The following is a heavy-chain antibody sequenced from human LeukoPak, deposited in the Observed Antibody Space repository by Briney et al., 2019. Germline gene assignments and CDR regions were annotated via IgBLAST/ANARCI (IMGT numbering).Heavy chain of an antibody. V-gene: IGHV3-74*01. D-gene: IGHD4-17*01. Sequence: GGSLRLSCAASGFTFSSYWMHWVRHAPGKGLVWVSRINSDGSSTSYADSVKGRFTISRDNAKNTLYLQMNSLRAEDTAVYYCARDYGDYRLDYWGQGTLVTVSS. CDR2: INSDGSST. CDR1: GFTFSSYW. CDR3: ARDYGDYRLDY. J-gene: IGHJ4*02.